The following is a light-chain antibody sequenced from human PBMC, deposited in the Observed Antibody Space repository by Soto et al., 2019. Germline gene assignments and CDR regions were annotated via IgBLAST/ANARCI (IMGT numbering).Light chain of an antibody. CDR3: QQFNSYLS. J-gene: IGKJ5*01. V-gene: IGKV1-13*02. CDR1: QGISSA. Sequence: AIQLTQSPSSLSASVGDRVTITCRASQGISSALVWYQQKLGKAPKLLIYDASSLKNGVPSRFSGSGSGTDFTLTISSLQPEDFATYYCQQFNSYLSFGQGTRLEIK. CDR2: DAS.